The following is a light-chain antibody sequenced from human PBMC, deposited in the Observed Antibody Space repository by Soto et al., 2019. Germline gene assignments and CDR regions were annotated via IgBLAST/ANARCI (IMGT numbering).Light chain of an antibody. Sequence: ATQMTQSPPSLSASLGDRVTITCRASQGIRNDLGWYQQKPGSAPRLLIYAASTLQSGVPSRFSGSGSGTDFTLTISSLQPEDFATYYCLQDYSFPWTFGQGTKVDIK. V-gene: IGKV1-6*01. J-gene: IGKJ1*01. CDR1: QGIRND. CDR3: LQDYSFPWT. CDR2: AAS.